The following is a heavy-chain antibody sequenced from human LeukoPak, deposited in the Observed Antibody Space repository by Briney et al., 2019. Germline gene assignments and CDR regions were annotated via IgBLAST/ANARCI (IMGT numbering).Heavy chain of an antibody. CDR1: GFTFRTYW. CDR2: IKYDGSEK. Sequence: QPGGSLRLSCAASGFTFRTYWMSWVRQAPGKGLEWVAHIKYDGSEKYYVDSVKGRFTISRDDAKNSLYLQMNSLRADDTAVYYCARNDYNILTGYSYWGQGTLVTVSS. V-gene: IGHV3-7*01. J-gene: IGHJ4*02. D-gene: IGHD3-9*01. CDR3: ARNDYNILTGYSY.